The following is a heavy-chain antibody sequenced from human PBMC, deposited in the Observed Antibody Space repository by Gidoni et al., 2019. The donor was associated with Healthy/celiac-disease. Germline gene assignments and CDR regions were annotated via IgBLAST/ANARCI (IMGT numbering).Heavy chain of an antibody. V-gene: IGHV3-15*01. D-gene: IGHD5-12*01. CDR2: IKSKTDGGTT. CDR3: TTDLGGYLHETIDY. J-gene: IGHJ4*02. CDR1: GFTFSNAW. Sequence: EVQLVESGGGLVKPGGSLRLSCAASGFTFSNAWMSWVRQAPGKGLEWVGRIKSKTDGGTTDYAAPVKGRFTISRDDSKNTLYLQMNSLKTEDTAVYYCTTDLGGYLHETIDYWGQGTLVTVSS.